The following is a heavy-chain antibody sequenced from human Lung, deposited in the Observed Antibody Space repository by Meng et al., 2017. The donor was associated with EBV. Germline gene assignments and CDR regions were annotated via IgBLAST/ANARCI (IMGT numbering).Heavy chain of an antibody. CDR1: GGSISSGNHY. V-gene: IGHV4-31*03. CDR3: ASLYGDSSVWYLDL. CDR2: IYYSGST. Sequence: QDYAPGLLKPSQTRSLTCTVSGGSISSGNHYWSWIRQHPGKGLEYIGYIYYSGSTYYNPSLKSRVIISVDTSKNQFSLRLNSVTAADTAVYYCASLYGDSSVWYLDLWARGTLVTVSS. D-gene: IGHD4-17*01. J-gene: IGHJ2*01.